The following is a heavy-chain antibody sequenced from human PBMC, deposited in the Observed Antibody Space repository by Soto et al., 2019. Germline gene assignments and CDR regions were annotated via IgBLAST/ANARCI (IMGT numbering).Heavy chain of an antibody. J-gene: IGHJ5*02. D-gene: IGHD3-3*01. Sequence: SETLSLPFAVYGGSFSGYYWSWFRQPPGKGLEWFGEINHSGSTNYNPSLKSRVTISVDTSKNQFSLKLSSVTAADTAVYYCARGYYDFWSGYLNWFDPWGQGTLVTVSS. CDR3: ARGYYDFWSGYLNWFDP. V-gene: IGHV4-34*01. CDR1: GGSFSGYY. CDR2: INHSGST.